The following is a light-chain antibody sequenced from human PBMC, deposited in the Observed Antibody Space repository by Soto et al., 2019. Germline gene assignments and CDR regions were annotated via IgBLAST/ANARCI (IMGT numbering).Light chain of an antibody. CDR3: QQYGTPLFT. V-gene: IGKV3-20*01. Sequence: IVLTQSPGTLSLSPGERATLSCGASQSVTNNFLAWYQQKPGQAPRLLIYGASSRATGVPDRFSGSGSGTDCTLTISRLEPGDFAVYYCQQYGTPLFTFGPGTKVDIQ. J-gene: IGKJ3*01. CDR1: QSVTNNF. CDR2: GAS.